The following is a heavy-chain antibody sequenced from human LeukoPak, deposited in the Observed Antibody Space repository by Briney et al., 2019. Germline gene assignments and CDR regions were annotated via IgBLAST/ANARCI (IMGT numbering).Heavy chain of an antibody. CDR2: IKQDGSEK. D-gene: IGHD2-15*01. CDR3: ARDSSAGTGFYYYYGMDV. CDR1: GLTFSSYW. V-gene: IGHV3-7*01. J-gene: IGHJ6*02. Sequence: GGSLRLSCAACGLTFSSYWMCWVRQAPGKGPEWVANIKQDGSEKYYVDSVKGRFTISRDNAKNSLYLQMSSLRAEDTAVYYRARDSSAGTGFYYYYGMDVCRQGTTVSVSS.